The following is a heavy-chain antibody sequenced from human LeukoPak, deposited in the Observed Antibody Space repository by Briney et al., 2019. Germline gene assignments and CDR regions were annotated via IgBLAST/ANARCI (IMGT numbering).Heavy chain of an antibody. CDR3: ATTLGDIAVAGTEDY. CDR2: ISSSGSTI. V-gene: IGHV3-11*01. D-gene: IGHD6-19*01. J-gene: IGHJ4*02. Sequence: KPGGSLRLSCAASGFTFSDYYMSWIRQAPGKGLEWVSYISSSGSTIYYADSVKGRYTVTRDNAKNSVNLQKNSLRAEDTAVYDYATTLGDIAVAGTEDYWGQGTLVTVSS. CDR1: GFTFSDYY.